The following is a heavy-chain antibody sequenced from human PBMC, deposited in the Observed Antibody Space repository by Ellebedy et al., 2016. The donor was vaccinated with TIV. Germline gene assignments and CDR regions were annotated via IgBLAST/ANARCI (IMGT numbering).Heavy chain of an antibody. J-gene: IGHJ4*02. CDR2: ISGSGDT. V-gene: IGHV3-23*01. CDR1: GFTFSNYA. D-gene: IGHD1-26*01. Sequence: PGGSLRLSCAASGFTFSNYAMNWVRQAPGKGLECVSLISGSGDTDYADSVQGRFNISRDNSDSTLYLQMNSLRVEDTGVYYCATQWELYDWGQGTTVTVSS. CDR3: ATQWELYD.